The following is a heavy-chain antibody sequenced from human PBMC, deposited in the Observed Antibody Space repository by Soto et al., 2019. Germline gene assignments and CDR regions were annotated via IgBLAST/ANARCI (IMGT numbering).Heavy chain of an antibody. V-gene: IGHV3-9*01. CDR3: AKDKGGTPYYIDS. J-gene: IGHJ4*02. CDR1: GFNFGNYA. Sequence: VVLVESGGGLVQPGRSLRLSCAVSGFNFGNYAMHWVRQAPGKGLEWVAAINWNSDKVAYAGSVVGRFTIFRDSAKNSLQLQMNDLTTEDTAFYYCAKDKGGTPYYIDSWGQGILVTVSS. CDR2: INWNSDKV. D-gene: IGHD6-25*01.